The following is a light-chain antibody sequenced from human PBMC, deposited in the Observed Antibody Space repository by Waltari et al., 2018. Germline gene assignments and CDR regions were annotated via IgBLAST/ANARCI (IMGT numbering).Light chain of an antibody. CDR3: AAWDDSLSGRVI. CDR2: SND. CDR1: SPNIGRHY. V-gene: IGLV1-47*02. J-gene: IGLJ2*01. Sequence: QSVLTQPPSASGTPGQRVTISCSGSSPNIGRHYVYWYQQLPGTAPKLLIYSNDQRSSGVPDRFSGSKSGTSASLAISGLRSEDEADYYCAAWDDSLSGRVIFGGGTKLTVL.